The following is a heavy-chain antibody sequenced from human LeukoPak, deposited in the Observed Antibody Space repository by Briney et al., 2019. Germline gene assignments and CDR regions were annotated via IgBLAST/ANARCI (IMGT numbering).Heavy chain of an antibody. CDR3: ARNSWNDGGAFDY. J-gene: IGHJ4*02. Sequence: SQTLSLTCAVSGGSISSGGDSWSWLRQPPGEGLEWIGYIYRSGSTHYNPSLNSRVTISVDRSKNHFSLKLSSVTAADTAVYYCARNSWNDGGAFDYWGQGTLVTVSS. V-gene: IGHV4-30-2*01. CDR1: GGSISSGGDS. D-gene: IGHD1-20*01. CDR2: IYRSGST.